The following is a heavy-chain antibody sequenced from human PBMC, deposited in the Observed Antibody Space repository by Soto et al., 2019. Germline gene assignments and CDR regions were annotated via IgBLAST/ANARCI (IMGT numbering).Heavy chain of an antibody. J-gene: IGHJ4*02. CDR2: VSYDGTHK. CDR3: AKDLVRSSWSGD. D-gene: IGHD2-2*01. V-gene: IGHV3-30*18. CDR1: GFDFSNYG. Sequence: HVQLVESGGGVVQPGRSLRLSCEVSGFDFSNYGMHWVRQAPGKGLEWVAVVSYDGTHKASAESVKGRFAISRDNSKNTLFLQMNGLRVEDTAVYYCAKDLVRSSWSGDWGQGTLVTVSS.